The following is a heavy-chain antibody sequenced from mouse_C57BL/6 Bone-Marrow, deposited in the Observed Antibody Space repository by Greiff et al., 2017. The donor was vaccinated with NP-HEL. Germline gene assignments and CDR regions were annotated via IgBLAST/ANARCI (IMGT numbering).Heavy chain of an antibody. D-gene: IGHD4-1*01. CDR3: ARDTGHFDY. CDR1: GFTFSDYY. Sequence: EVKLVESEGGLVQPGSSMQLSCTASGFTFSDYYMAWVRQVPEKGLEWVANINYDGSSTYYLDSLKSRFIISRDNAKNILYLQMSSLKSEDTATYYCARDTGHFDYWGQGTTLTVSS. CDR2: INYDGSST. V-gene: IGHV5-16*01. J-gene: IGHJ2*01.